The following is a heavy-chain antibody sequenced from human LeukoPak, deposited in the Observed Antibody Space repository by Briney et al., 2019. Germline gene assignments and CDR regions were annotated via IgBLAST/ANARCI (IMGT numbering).Heavy chain of an antibody. CDR2: ISSSSSTI. Sequence: PGGSLRLSCAASGFTFSTYGMNWVRQAPGKGLEWVSYISSSSSTIYYADSVKGRFTISRDNAKNSLYLQMNSLRDEGTAVYYCARGRYDFWSGYYPGDYWGQGTLVTVSS. D-gene: IGHD3-3*01. J-gene: IGHJ4*02. V-gene: IGHV3-48*02. CDR1: GFTFSTYG. CDR3: ARGRYDFWSGYYPGDY.